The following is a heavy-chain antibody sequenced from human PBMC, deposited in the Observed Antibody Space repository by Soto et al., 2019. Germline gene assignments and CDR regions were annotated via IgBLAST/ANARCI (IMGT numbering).Heavy chain of an antibody. V-gene: IGHV3-33*08. CDR1: GFTFNTYG. Sequence: QVQLVESGGGVVQPGGSLRLSCTTPGFTFNTYGMHWVRQAPGKGLEWVALIWYDGSNKYYADSVKGRFTIYRDNSKKTLYLQMNSLRAEDTALYYCARADCTGAYCYSWPFNYGEHAWGQGTTVTVS. D-gene: IGHD2-15*01. J-gene: IGHJ6*02. CDR3: ARADCTGAYCYSWPFNYGEHA. CDR2: IWYDGSNK.